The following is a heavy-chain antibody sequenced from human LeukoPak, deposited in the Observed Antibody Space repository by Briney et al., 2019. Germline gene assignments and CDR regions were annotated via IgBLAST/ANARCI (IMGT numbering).Heavy chain of an antibody. V-gene: IGHV1-46*01. Sequence: ASVKVSCKASGYTFTSYYMHWVRQAPGQGLEWMEIINPSGGSTSYAQKFQGRVTMTRDTSTSTVYMELSSLRSEDTAVYYCARGGYSYGLHYYYGMDVWGQGTTVTVSS. D-gene: IGHD5-18*01. CDR2: INPSGGST. J-gene: IGHJ6*02. CDR1: GYTFTSYY. CDR3: ARGGYSYGLHYYYGMDV.